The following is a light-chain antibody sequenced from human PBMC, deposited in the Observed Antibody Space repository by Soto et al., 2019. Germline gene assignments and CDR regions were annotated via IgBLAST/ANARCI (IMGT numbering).Light chain of an antibody. CDR3: TSCTAGALYV. CDR1: SSDVGAFDL. Sequence: QSALTQPASVSGSPGQSITISCTGTSSDVGAFDLVSWYQHYPDKAPKLLIYKVSHRPSGVSNRFSGSMSGNTASLTISGLQAEDEADYFCTSCTAGALYVFGTGTKSPS. J-gene: IGLJ1*01. CDR2: KVS. V-gene: IGLV2-14*01.